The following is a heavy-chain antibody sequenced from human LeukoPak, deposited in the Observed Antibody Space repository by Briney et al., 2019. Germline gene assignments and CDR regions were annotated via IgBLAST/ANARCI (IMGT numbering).Heavy chain of an antibody. V-gene: IGHV3-23*01. CDR2: ISGSGGST. CDR3: ADRGRVAAPTPVLFDY. Sequence: PGGSLRLSCAASGFTFSSYAMSWVRQAPGKGLEWVSAISGSGGSTYYADSVKGRFTISRDNSKNTLYLQMNSLRAEDTAVYYCADRGRVAAPTPVLFDYWGQGTLVTVSS. J-gene: IGHJ4*02. D-gene: IGHD3-16*01. CDR1: GFTFSSYA.